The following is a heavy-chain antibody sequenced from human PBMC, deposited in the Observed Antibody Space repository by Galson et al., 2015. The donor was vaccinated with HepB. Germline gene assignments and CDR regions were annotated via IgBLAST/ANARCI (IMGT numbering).Heavy chain of an antibody. D-gene: IGHD2-2*01. Sequence: SLRLSCAASGFTFSSYVMHWVRQAPDKGLQWVAVISYDGSKEYYADSLKGRFTISRDNSKNTLYLQMNSLRAEDTAVYYCAKGERYCNNTSCYEEALDFDYWGQGTLVTVSA. V-gene: IGHV3-30*18. CDR1: GFTFSSYV. CDR3: AKGERYCNNTSCYEEALDFDY. J-gene: IGHJ4*02. CDR2: ISYDGSKE.